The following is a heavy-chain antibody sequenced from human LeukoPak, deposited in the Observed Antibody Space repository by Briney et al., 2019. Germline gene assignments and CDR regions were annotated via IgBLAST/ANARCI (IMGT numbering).Heavy chain of an antibody. CDR2: IYYRGST. V-gene: IGHV4-38-2*02. Sequence: ASETLSLTCTVSGYSISSGYYWGWIRQPPGKGLEWIGRIYYRGSTYYNPSLKSRAAISVDTSKDQFSLKLSSVTAADTAVYYCARDSRSGWGNWFDPWGQGTLVTVSS. CDR3: ARDSRSGWGNWFDP. J-gene: IGHJ5*02. D-gene: IGHD6-19*01. CDR1: GYSISSGYY.